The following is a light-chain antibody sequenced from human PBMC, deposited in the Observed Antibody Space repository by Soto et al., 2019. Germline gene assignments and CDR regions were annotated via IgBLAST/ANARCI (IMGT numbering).Light chain of an antibody. V-gene: IGLV2-14*03. CDR3: SSHRASSTPYV. CDR2: DVT. CDR1: SGALGTYDY. Sequence: QLVLTQPASVSGSPGQSITVSCTETSGALGTYDYVSWYQQHPGKAPKLLIYDVTNRPLGISSRFSGSKSGNTASLTISGLQAEDEADYYCSSHRASSTPYVFGTGTKVTVL. J-gene: IGLJ1*01.